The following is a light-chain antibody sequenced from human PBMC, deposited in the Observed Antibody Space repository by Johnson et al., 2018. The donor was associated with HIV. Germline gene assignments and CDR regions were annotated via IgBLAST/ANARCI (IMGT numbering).Light chain of an antibody. CDR3: GTWDSSLSAPV. Sequence: TQPPSVSAAPGQKVTISCSGSSSNIGNNFVSWYQQLPGAAPKLLIYENNKRPSGIPDRFSGSKSGTSATLGITGLQTGDEADYYCGTWDSSLSAPVFGTGTKVTVL. V-gene: IGLV1-51*02. CDR1: SSNIGNNF. J-gene: IGLJ1*01. CDR2: ENN.